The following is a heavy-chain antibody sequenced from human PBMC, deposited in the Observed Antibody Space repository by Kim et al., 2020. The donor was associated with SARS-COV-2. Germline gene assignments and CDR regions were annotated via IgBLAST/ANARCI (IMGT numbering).Heavy chain of an antibody. CDR3: VAEDLEGD. D-gene: IGHD3-3*01. Sequence: GGSLRLSCAASKLTSHIYWMSWVRQAPGKGPEWVANIDEDGYEKNYVDSVKGRFTISRDNAKNSFFLQMNSLRVDDTAVYYCVAEDLEGDWGQGTLGTVSS. CDR1: KLTSHIYW. V-gene: IGHV3-7*03. J-gene: IGHJ4*02. CDR2: IDEDGYEK.